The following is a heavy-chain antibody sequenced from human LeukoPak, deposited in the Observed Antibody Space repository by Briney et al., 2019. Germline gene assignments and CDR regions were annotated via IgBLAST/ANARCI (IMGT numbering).Heavy chain of an antibody. CDR3: ARAAYYDSSGYYPLAFDI. Sequence: SETLSLTCTVSGGSISSYYWSWIRQPPGKGLEWIGYIYYSGSTNYNPSLKSRVTISVDTSKNQFSLKLSSVAAADTAVYYCARAAYYDSSGYYPLAFDIWGQGTMVTVSS. CDR2: IYYSGST. D-gene: IGHD3-22*01. J-gene: IGHJ3*02. CDR1: GGSISSYY. V-gene: IGHV4-59*01.